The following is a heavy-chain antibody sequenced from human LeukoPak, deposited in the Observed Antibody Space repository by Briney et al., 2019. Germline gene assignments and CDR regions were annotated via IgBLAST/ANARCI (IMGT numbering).Heavy chain of an antibody. CDR2: IIPIFGTA. J-gene: IGHJ3*02. Sequence: SVKVSCKASGGTFSSYAISWVRQAPGQGLEWMGGIIPIFGTANYAQKFQGRVTITADESTSTAYMELSSLRSEDTAVYYCARVRYGIAAAGNAFDIWGQGTMVTVSS. CDR1: GGTFSSYA. D-gene: IGHD6-13*01. V-gene: IGHV1-69*13. CDR3: ARVRYGIAAAGNAFDI.